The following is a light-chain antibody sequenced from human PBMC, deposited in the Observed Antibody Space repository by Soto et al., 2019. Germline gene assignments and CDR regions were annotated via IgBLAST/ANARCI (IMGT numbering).Light chain of an antibody. Sequence: EIVLTQSPGTLSLSPGERATLSCRASQSISSNYLAWYQQRPGQAPRLLIFGASYRATGIPDRFSCSGSGTEFTVTISRLEPEDVAVYYYQRYSSSPPECTFGPGTRVDIK. CDR2: GAS. CDR3: QRYSSSPPECT. J-gene: IGKJ3*01. CDR1: QSISSNY. V-gene: IGKV3-20*01.